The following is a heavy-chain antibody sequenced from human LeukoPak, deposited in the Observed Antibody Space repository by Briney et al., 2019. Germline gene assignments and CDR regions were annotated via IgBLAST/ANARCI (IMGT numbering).Heavy chain of an antibody. V-gene: IGHV4-59*12. CDR1: GGSISSYY. CDR2: IYYSGYT. CDR3: ARGRYVTTRGGAAAGFLDY. J-gene: IGHJ4*02. D-gene: IGHD6-13*01. Sequence: PSETLSLTCTVSGGSISSYYWSWIRQPPGKGLKWIGNIYYSGYTNYNPSLKSRVTISVDTSQKQFSLRLSSVTAADTAVYYCARGRYVTTRGGAAAGFLDYWGQGTLVTVST.